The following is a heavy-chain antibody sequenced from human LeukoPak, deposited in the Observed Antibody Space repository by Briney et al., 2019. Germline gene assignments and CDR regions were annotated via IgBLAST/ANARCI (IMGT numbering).Heavy chain of an antibody. CDR2: MNPNSGNT. V-gene: IGHV1-8*01. D-gene: IGHD1-26*01. CDR3: ARRRGGSNYWYSDY. CDR1: GYTFTSYD. Sequence: GASVKVSCKASGYTFTSYDINWVRQATGQGLEWMGWMNPNSGNTGFAQKFQGRVTLTRNTSMNTAYMELSSLTSDDTAVYCCARRRGGSNYWYSDYWGQGTLVTVSS. J-gene: IGHJ4*02.